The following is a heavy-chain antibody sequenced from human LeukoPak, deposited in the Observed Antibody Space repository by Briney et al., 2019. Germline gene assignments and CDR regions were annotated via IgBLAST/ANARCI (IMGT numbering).Heavy chain of an antibody. CDR1: GFTFSSYS. Sequence: KSGGSLRLSCAASGFTFSSYSMNWVRQAPGKGLEWVSSISSSSSYIYYADSVKGRFTISRDNAKNSLYLQMNSLRAEDTAVYYCARGGENGDYYAFDIWGQGTMVTVSS. D-gene: IGHD4-17*01. J-gene: IGHJ3*02. CDR3: ARGGENGDYYAFDI. V-gene: IGHV3-21*01. CDR2: ISSSSSYI.